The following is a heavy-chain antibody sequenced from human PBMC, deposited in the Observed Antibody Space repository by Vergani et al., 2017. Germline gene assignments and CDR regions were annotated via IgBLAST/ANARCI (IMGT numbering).Heavy chain of an antibody. CDR1: GYTFTGYY. CDR3: AREDIVATIDYYYYGMDV. J-gene: IGHJ6*02. Sequence: QVQLVQSGAEVKKPGASVKVSCKASGYTFTGYYMHWVRQAPGQGLEWMGWINPNSGGTNYAQKFQGRVTMTRDTSISTAYMDLSRLRSDDTAVYYCAREDIVATIDYYYYGMDVWGQGTTVTVSS. D-gene: IGHD5-12*01. CDR2: INPNSGGT. V-gene: IGHV1-2*02.